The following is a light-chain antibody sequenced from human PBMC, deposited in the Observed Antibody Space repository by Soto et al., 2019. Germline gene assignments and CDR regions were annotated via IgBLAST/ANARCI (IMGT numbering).Light chain of an antibody. CDR2: EVS. J-gene: IGLJ1*01. CDR3: SSFTSSRAYV. CDR1: SSGVGVYDY. Sequence: QSALTQPASVSGSPGQSITISCTGTSSGVGVYDYVSWYQQQSGKAPKLMIHEVSNRPSGVSNRFSGSKSGNTASLTISGLQAEDEADYYCSSFTSSRAYVFGIGTKLTVL. V-gene: IGLV2-14*01.